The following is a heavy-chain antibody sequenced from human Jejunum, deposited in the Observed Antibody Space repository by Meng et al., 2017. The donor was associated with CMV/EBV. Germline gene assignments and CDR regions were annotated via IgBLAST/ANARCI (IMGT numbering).Heavy chain of an antibody. J-gene: IGHJ6*02. Sequence: CAVSGGSISSYYWSWIRQPPGKGLEWIGYIYYSGTTNYNPSLKSRLTISVDTSKNQFSLKLSSVTAADTAVYYCARVVLYYYGMDVWGHGTTVTVSS. D-gene: IGHD6-6*01. CDR1: GGSISSYY. V-gene: IGHV4-59*01. CDR3: ARVVLYYYGMDV. CDR2: IYYSGTT.